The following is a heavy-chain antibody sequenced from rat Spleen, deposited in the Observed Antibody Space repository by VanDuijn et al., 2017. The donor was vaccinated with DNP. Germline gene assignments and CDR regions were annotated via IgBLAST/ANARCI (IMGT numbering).Heavy chain of an antibody. Sequence: EVQLVESGGDLVQPGRSLKVSCVASGFTFSYYWMAWIRQVPGKGLEWIASITGGSGITSYPDSVKGRFTISRDDAKNTLSLQMNSLRSEDTATYYCARVGDLHDGGDGDALDAWGQGTSVTVSS. CDR3: ARVGDLHDGGDGDALDA. V-gene: IGHV5-31*01. J-gene: IGHJ4*01. D-gene: IGHD1-12*02. CDR2: ITGGSGIT. CDR1: GFTFSYYW.